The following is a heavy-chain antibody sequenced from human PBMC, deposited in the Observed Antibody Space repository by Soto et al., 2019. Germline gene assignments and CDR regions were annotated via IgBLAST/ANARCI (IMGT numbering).Heavy chain of an antibody. D-gene: IGHD3-3*01. CDR2: ISGSGGST. J-gene: IGHJ4*02. CDR1: GFTFSSYA. V-gene: IGHV3-23*01. CDR3: AKDREYDFWSGYYGDY. Sequence: GGSLRLSCAASGFTFSSYAMSWVRQAPGKGLEWVSAISGSGGSTYYADSVKGRFTISRDNSKNTLYLQMNSLRAEDTAVYYCAKDREYDFWSGYYGDYWGQGTLVTVSS.